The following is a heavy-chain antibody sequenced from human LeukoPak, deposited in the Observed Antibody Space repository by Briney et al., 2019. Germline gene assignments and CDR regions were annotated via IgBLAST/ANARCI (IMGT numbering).Heavy chain of an antibody. CDR1: GGSISSYY. Sequence: SETLSLTCTVSGGSISSYYWTWIRQPPGKGLEWIEYIYYSGSTNYNPSLKSRVTISVDTSKNQFSLKLSSVTTADTAVYYCARATYYFDTSGYPPVDFWGQGTLVTVSS. D-gene: IGHD3-22*01. CDR2: IYYSGST. J-gene: IGHJ4*02. CDR3: ARATYYFDTSGYPPVDF. V-gene: IGHV4-59*01.